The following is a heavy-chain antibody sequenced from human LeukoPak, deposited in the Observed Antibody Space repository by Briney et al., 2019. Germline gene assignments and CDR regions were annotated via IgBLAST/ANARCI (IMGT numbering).Heavy chain of an antibody. J-gene: IGHJ2*01. Sequence: GGSLRLSCAASGFTFSNHTMNWVRQAPGKGLEWVSCISSRGTFTYYTDSVKGRFTISRDNAKDSLYLQMNNLRAEDTALYYRARDHPSRLPLRNWYFDLWGRGTLVSVSS. CDR2: ISSRGTFT. D-gene: IGHD5-12*01. CDR3: ARDHPSRLPLRNWYFDL. CDR1: GFTFSNHT. V-gene: IGHV3-21*01.